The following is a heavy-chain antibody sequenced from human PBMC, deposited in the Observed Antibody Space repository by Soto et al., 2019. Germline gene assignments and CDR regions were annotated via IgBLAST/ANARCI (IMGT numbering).Heavy chain of an antibody. CDR1: GFTFSSYG. CDR3: ARDRGAAAPRKPTASDY. V-gene: IGHV3-33*01. J-gene: IGHJ4*02. D-gene: IGHD6-13*01. CDR2: IWYDGSNK. Sequence: GGSLRLSCAASGFTFSSYGMHWVRQAPGKGLEWVAVIWYDGSNKYYADSVKGRFTISRDNSKNTLYLQMNSLRAEDTAVYYCARDRGAAAPRKPTASDYWGQGTLVTVSS.